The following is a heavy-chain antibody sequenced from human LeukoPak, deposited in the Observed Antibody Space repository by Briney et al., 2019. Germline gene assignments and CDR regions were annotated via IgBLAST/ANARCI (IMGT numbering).Heavy chain of an antibody. D-gene: IGHD4-17*01. CDR2: ISTYNGNT. CDR1: GYSFVLYG. CDR3: ARDEDYGISVNVDY. V-gene: IGHV1-18*01. J-gene: IGHJ4*02. Sequence: ASMKVSCKASGYSFVLYGISWVRQAPGQGPEWMGWISTYNGNTKYAQKFQGRVTMTTDTSTSTAYMELRSLRSDDTAVYYCARDEDYGISVNVDYWGQGTLVTVSS.